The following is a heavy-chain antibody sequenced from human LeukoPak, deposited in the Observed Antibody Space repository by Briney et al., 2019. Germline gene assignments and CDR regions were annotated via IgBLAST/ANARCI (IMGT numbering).Heavy chain of an antibody. CDR1: GGSFSGHY. CDR2: INHSGGT. Sequence: SETLSLTCAVYGGSFSGHYWSWIRQPPGKGLEWIGEINHSGGTNYNPSLKSRVTFSVDTSKNQFSLKLSYVTAADTAVYYCARGEVFYYGSGSYYAPFDPWGQGTLVTVSS. CDR3: ARGEVFYYGSGSYYAPFDP. D-gene: IGHD3-10*01. J-gene: IGHJ5*02. V-gene: IGHV4-34*01.